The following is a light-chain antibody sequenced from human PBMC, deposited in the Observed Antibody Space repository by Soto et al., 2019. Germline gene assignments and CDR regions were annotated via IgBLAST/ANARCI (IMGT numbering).Light chain of an antibody. CDR2: EVS. CDR1: VSDVGSFGP. CDR3: SSFTTSSTWV. Sequence: QSALTQPASVSGSPGQSITISCTGSVSDVGSFGPVSWFQQHPGQVPKLIIYEVSNRPSGVSDRFSGSKAGNTASLTISGLQAEDEADYYCSSFTTSSTWVFGGGTKLTVL. V-gene: IGLV2-14*02. J-gene: IGLJ3*02.